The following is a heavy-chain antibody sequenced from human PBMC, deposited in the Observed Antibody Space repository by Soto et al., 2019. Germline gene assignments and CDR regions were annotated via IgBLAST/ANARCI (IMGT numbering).Heavy chain of an antibody. CDR2: ISYDGSNK. D-gene: IGHD3-10*01. V-gene: IGHV3-30-3*01. CDR1: GFTFSSYA. Sequence: QVQLVESGGGVVQPGRSLRLSCAASGFTFSSYAMHWVRQAPGKGLEWVAVISYDGSNKYYADSVKGRFTISRDNSKNTLYLQMNSLRAEDTAVYYCATVGGCYGGQGTLVTVSS. CDR3: ATVGGCY. J-gene: IGHJ4*02.